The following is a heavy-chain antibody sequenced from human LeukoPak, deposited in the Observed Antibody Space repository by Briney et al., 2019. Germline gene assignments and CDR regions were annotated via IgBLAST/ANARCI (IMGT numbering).Heavy chain of an antibody. Sequence: PGGSLRLSCAVSGITLSDYGMSWVRQAPGKGLEWVAGISGSGGRTNYADSVKGRFTVSRDNPKNTLYLQMNSLRAEDTAVYYCAKARGDYGQPFDYWGQGTLVTVSS. CDR1: GITLSDYG. J-gene: IGHJ4*02. CDR2: ISGSGGRT. V-gene: IGHV3-23*01. CDR3: AKARGDYGQPFDY. D-gene: IGHD4/OR15-4a*01.